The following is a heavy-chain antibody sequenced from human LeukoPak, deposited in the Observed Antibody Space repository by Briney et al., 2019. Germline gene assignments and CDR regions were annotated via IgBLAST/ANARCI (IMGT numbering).Heavy chain of an antibody. Sequence: PGGSLRLSCAASGFTFSSYAMHWVRQAPGKGLEWVAVISYDGSNKYYADSVKGRFTISRDNSKNTLYLQMNSLRAEDTAVYYCARESAYCGGDCYSYYFDYWGQGTLVTVSS. CDR3: ARESAYCGGDCYSYYFDY. D-gene: IGHD2-21*02. CDR2: ISYDGSNK. CDR1: GFTFSSYA. V-gene: IGHV3-30-3*01. J-gene: IGHJ4*02.